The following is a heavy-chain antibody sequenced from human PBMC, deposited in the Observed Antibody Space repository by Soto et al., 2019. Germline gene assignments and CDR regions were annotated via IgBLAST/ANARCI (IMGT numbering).Heavy chain of an antibody. Sequence: GGSLRLSCAASGFTFSSYSMNWVRQAPGKGLEWVSYISSSSSTIYYADSVKGRFTISRDNAKNSLYLQMNSLRDEDTAVYYCARDSAGPYPPGGMDVWGQGTTVTVSS. D-gene: IGHD3-10*01. CDR1: GFTFSSYS. V-gene: IGHV3-48*02. CDR3: ARDSAGPYPPGGMDV. CDR2: ISSSSSTI. J-gene: IGHJ6*02.